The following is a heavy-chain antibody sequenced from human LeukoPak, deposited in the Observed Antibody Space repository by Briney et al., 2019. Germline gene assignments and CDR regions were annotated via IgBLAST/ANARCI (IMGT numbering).Heavy chain of an antibody. J-gene: IGHJ4*02. CDR1: GGTFSSYA. CDR3: ARGRGNYGSGSYPFVY. CDR2: IIPILGIA. D-gene: IGHD3-10*01. Sequence: SVKVSCKASGGTFSSYAISWVRQAPGQGLEWMGRIIPILGIANYARKFQGRVTITADKSTSTAYMELSSLRSEDTAVYYCARGRGNYGSGSYPFVYWGQGTLVTVSS. V-gene: IGHV1-69*04.